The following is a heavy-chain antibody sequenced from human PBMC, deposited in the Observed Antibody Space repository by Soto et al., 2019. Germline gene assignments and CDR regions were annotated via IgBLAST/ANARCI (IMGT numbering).Heavy chain of an antibody. CDR3: ARVFDFWSGLPSDH. D-gene: IGHD3-3*01. V-gene: IGHV1-2*07. Sequence: ASVTVSCTASGSTFTAYYIYWVRQAPGQGLEWMGWINPDSGGTEYTHKFQGRVTMTRDTSISTAYMELSSLRSDDTAVYYCARVFDFWSGLPSDHWGQGTLVTVSS. CDR2: INPDSGGT. CDR1: GSTFTAYY. J-gene: IGHJ4*02.